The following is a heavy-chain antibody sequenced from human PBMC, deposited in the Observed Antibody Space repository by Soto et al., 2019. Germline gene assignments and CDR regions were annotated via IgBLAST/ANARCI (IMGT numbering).Heavy chain of an antibody. J-gene: IGHJ4*02. CDR2: ISGSGGST. V-gene: IGHV3-23*01. CDR1: GFTFSSYA. CDR3: AKEHGYISSWFEFDY. Sequence: EVQLLESGGGLVQPGGSLRLSCAASGFTFSSYAMSWVRQAPGKGLEWVSAISGSGGSTYYADSVKGRFTISRDNSKNTLYLQMNSLRAEYTSVYYGAKEHGYISSWFEFDYWGQGTLVTVSS. D-gene: IGHD6-13*01.